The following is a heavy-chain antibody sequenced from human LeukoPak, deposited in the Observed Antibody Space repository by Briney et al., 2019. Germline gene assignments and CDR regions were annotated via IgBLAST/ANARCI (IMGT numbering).Heavy chain of an antibody. CDR3: ASRDPCSGGTCYGLGY. CDR1: GFTFSSYG. Sequence: GGSLRLSCAASGFTFSSYGMTWVRQAPGKGLEWVSAITGSSNTYYADSVKGRCTVSRDNSKNTLYLQMNSLRVDDTAVYYCASRDPCSGGTCYGLGYWGQGTLVTVSS. J-gene: IGHJ4*02. CDR2: ITGSSNT. D-gene: IGHD2-15*01. V-gene: IGHV3-23*01.